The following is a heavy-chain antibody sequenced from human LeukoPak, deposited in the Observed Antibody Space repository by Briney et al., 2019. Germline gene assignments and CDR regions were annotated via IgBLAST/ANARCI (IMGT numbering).Heavy chain of an antibody. CDR2: INQDGSEK. J-gene: IGHJ6*03. CDR3: ARELIMTTVTINYYYYMDV. Sequence: WGSLRLSCAASGFTFSSYWMSWVRQAPGKGLEWVANINQDGSEKYYVDSVEGRFTISRDNAKNSLYLQMNSLRAEDTAVYYCARELIMTTVTINYYYYMDVWGKGTTVTVSS. CDR1: GFTFSSYW. V-gene: IGHV3-7*01. D-gene: IGHD4-17*01.